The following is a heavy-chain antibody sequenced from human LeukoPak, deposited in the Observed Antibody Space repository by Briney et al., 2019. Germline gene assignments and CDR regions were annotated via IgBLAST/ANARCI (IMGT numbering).Heavy chain of an antibody. V-gene: IGHV2-5*02. CDR2: IYWDDDE. Sequence: SGPTLVNPTQTLTLTCTFSGFSLNTPAVGVGWIRQPPGKALEWLALIYWDDDEHYSPSLKSRLSIAKDTPKNQVVLTMTNVDPVDTATYYCAHRRHYDASFDYWGQGTLVTVSS. CDR1: GFSLNTPAVG. J-gene: IGHJ4*02. CDR3: AHRRHYDASFDY. D-gene: IGHD3-3*01.